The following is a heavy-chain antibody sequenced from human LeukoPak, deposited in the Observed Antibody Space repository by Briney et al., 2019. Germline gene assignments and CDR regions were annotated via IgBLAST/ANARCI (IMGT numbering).Heavy chain of an antibody. V-gene: IGHV1-2*02. CDR1: GYTFTGYY. CDR2: INPNSGGT. J-gene: IGHJ6*03. CDR3: ASFWDIVVVPAAGYYYMDV. Sequence: ASVKVSCKASGYTFTGYYIHWVRQAPGQGLEWMGWINPNSGGTNYAQKFQGRVTMTRDTSISTAYMELSRLRSDDTAVYYCASFWDIVVVPAAGYYYMDVWGKGTTVTVSS. D-gene: IGHD2-2*01.